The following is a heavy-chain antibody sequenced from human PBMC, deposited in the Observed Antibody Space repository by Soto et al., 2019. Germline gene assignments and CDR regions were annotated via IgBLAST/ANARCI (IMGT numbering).Heavy chain of an antibody. J-gene: IGHJ6*02. V-gene: IGHV1-69*01. CDR2: IIPIFGTA. CDR1: GGTFSSYA. D-gene: IGHD3-10*01. Sequence: QVQLVQSGAEVKKPGSSVKVSCKAYGGTFSSYAISWVRQAPGQGLEWMGGIIPIFGTANYAQKFQGRVTITADESTSTAYMELSSLRSEDTAVYYCARERITMVRGVKWYYYYGMDVWGQGTTVTVSS. CDR3: ARERITMVRGVKWYYYYGMDV.